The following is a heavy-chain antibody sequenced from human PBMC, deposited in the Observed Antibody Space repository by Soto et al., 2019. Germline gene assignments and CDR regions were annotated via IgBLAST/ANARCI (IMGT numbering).Heavy chain of an antibody. Sequence: GESLKISCAASGFTFSSYWMSWVRQAPGKGLEWVANIKQDGSEKYYVDSVKGRFTISRDNSKNTLYLQMNSLRAEDTAGYYCAKVIAAAGTGYWFDPWGQGTLVTVSS. D-gene: IGHD6-13*01. CDR3: AKVIAAAGTGYWFDP. CDR2: IKQDGSEK. V-gene: IGHV3-7*05. CDR1: GFTFSSYW. J-gene: IGHJ5*02.